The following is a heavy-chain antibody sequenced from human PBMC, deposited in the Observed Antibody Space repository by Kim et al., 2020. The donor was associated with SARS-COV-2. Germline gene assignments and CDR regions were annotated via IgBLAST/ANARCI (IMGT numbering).Heavy chain of an antibody. D-gene: IGHD3-9*01. J-gene: IGHJ4*02. CDR1: GGSISSSSYY. CDR2: IYYSGST. CDR3: ARKTDLYYDILDY. V-gene: IGHV4-39*01. Sequence: SETLSLTCTVSGGSISSSSYYWGWIRQPPGKGLEWIGSIYYSGSTYYNPSLKSRVTISVDTSKNQFSLKLSSVTAADTAVYYCARKTDLYYDILDYWGQGTLVTVSS.